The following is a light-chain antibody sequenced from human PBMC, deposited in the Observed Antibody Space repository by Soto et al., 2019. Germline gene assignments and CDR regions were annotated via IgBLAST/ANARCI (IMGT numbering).Light chain of an antibody. CDR3: QQYGSSPPWT. CDR2: GAS. J-gene: IGKJ1*01. V-gene: IGKV3-20*01. Sequence: EIVLTQSPGTLSLSPGERVTLSCRASQSVSSSYLAWYQQKPGQAPRLLIYGASSRATGIPDRFSGSGSGTDFTHTISGLEPEDFAVYYCQQYGSSPPWTFGQGTKVEIK. CDR1: QSVSSSY.